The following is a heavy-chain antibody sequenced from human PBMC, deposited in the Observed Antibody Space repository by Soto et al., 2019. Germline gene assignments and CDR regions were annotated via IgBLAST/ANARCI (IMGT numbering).Heavy chain of an antibody. Sequence: ASVKVSCKASGYTFTSYDINWVRQATGQGLEWMGWMNPNSGNTGYAQKFQGRVTMTRNTSISTAYMELGSLRSEDTAVYYCARPGSGYYYGSGRDYYYYGMDVWGQGTTVTVSS. CDR3: ARPGSGYYYGSGRDYYYYGMDV. V-gene: IGHV1-8*01. D-gene: IGHD3-10*01. CDR1: GYTFTSYD. CDR2: MNPNSGNT. J-gene: IGHJ6*02.